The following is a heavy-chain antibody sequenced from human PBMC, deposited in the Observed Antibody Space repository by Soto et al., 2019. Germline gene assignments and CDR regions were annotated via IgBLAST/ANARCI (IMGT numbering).Heavy chain of an antibody. CDR1: GFTFSIYG. Sequence: PGGSLRLSCAASGFTFSIYGMHWVRHAPGKGLEWVAVISYDGSNKYYADSVKGRFTISRDNSKNTLYLQMNSLRAEDTAVYYCAKDALGSTYYYGMDVWGQGTTVTVSS. J-gene: IGHJ6*02. CDR3: AKDALGSTYYYGMDV. D-gene: IGHD3-10*01. V-gene: IGHV3-30*18. CDR2: ISYDGSNK.